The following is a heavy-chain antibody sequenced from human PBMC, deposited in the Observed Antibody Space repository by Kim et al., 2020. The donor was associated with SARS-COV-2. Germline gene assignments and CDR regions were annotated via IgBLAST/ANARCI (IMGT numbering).Heavy chain of an antibody. CDR2: ISYDGSNK. V-gene: IGHV3-30-3*01. D-gene: IGHD4-4*01. J-gene: IGHJ6*01. CDR3: ARATTANYYYGMDV. Sequence: GGSLRLSCAASGFTFSSYAMHWVRQAPGKGLEWVAVISYDGSNKYYADSVKGRFTISRDNSKNTLYLQMNSLRAEDTAVYYCARATTANYYYGMDVWGQGTTDTVSS. CDR1: GFTFSSYA.